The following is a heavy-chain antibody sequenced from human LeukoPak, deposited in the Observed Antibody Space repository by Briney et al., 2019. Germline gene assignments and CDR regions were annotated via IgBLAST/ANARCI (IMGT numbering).Heavy chain of an antibody. J-gene: IGHJ4*02. CDR3: ARVSTYYYDSSGYYPIDY. CDR2: IYYSGST. D-gene: IGHD3-22*01. V-gene: IGHV4-31*03. CDR1: GGSINSGGYY. Sequence: SETLSLTCTVSGGSINSGGYYWSWIRQHPGKGLEWIGYIYYSGSTYYNPSLKSRVTISVDTSKNQFPLKLSSVTAADTAVYYCARVSTYYYDSSGYYPIDYWGQGTLVTVSS.